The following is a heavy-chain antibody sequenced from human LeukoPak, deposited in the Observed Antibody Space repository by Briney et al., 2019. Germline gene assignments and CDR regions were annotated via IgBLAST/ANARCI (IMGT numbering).Heavy chain of an antibody. CDR2: ISYDGSNK. V-gene: IGHV3-30*18. CDR3: ANIRSKLWFGESYYFDY. CDR1: GFTFSSYG. D-gene: IGHD3-10*01. Sequence: GGSLRLSCAASGFTFSSYGMHWVRQAPGKGLEWVAVISYDGSNKYYADSVKGRFTISRDNSKNTLYLQMNSLRAEDTAVYYCANIRSKLWFGESYYFDYWGQGTLVTVSS. J-gene: IGHJ4*02.